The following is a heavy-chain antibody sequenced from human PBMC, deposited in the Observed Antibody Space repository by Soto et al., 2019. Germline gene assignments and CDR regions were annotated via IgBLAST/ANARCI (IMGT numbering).Heavy chain of an antibody. CDR1: GFTFSSYA. Sequence: QVQLVESGGGVVQPGRSLRLSCAASGFTFSSYAMHWVRQAPGKGLEWVAVISYDGSNKYYADSVKGRFTISRDNSKNTLYLQMNSLRAEDTAVYYCARDQQWVFFDYWGQGTLVTVSS. D-gene: IGHD6-19*01. J-gene: IGHJ4*02. CDR3: ARDQQWVFFDY. V-gene: IGHV3-30-3*01. CDR2: ISYDGSNK.